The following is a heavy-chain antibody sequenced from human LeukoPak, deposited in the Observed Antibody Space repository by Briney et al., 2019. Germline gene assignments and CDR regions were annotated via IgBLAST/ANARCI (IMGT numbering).Heavy chain of an antibody. D-gene: IGHD3-3*01. V-gene: IGHV1-69*13. CDR1: GGTFSSYA. Sequence: SVKVSCKASGGTFSSYAISWVRQAPGQGIEWMERIIPIFGTANYAQKFQGRVTITADESTSTAYMELSSLRSEDTAVYYCARTNAYYDFWSGYYYWGQGTLVTVSS. CDR3: ARTNAYYDFWSGYYY. J-gene: IGHJ4*02. CDR2: IIPIFGTA.